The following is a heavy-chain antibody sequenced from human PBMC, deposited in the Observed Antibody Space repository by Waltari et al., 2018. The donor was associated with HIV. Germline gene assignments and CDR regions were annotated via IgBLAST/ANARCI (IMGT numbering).Heavy chain of an antibody. CDR2: INHSGST. CDR1: GGSFRGYY. Sequence: QVQLQQWGAGLLKPSETLSLTCAVYGGSFRGYYWSWIRQPPGQGLEWIGEINHSGSTNYNPSLKSRVTISVDTSKNQFSLKLSSVTAADTAVYYCARNSPIVVVPAARGLFDYWGQGTLVTVSS. D-gene: IGHD2-2*01. J-gene: IGHJ4*02. V-gene: IGHV4-34*01. CDR3: ARNSPIVVVPAARGLFDY.